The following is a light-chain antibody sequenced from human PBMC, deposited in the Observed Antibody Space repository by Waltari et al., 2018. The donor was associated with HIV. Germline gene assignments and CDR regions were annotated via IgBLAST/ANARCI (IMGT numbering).Light chain of an antibody. Sequence: DTQLTQSPSSVSASVGDSVRITCRSSRDINTWFAWYQQKPGKAPNLLIYAASRLQRGVPSRFSGSGSGTNFTLTISSLQPEDFATYYCQQANSFPITFGGGTKVEI. CDR3: QQANSFPIT. CDR1: RDINTW. J-gene: IGKJ4*01. V-gene: IGKV1-12*01. CDR2: AAS.